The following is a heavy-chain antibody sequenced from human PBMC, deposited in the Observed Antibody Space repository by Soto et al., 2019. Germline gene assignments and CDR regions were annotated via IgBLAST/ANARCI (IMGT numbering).Heavy chain of an antibody. V-gene: IGHV4-39*01. Sequence: SETLSLTCTVSGGSISSSSYYWGWIRQPPGKGLEWIGSIYYSGSTYYNPSLKSRVTISVDTSKNQFSLKLSSVTAADTAVYYCASYYYGSGGYYYYGMDVWGQGTTVTVS. CDR2: IYYSGST. CDR1: GGSISSSSYY. J-gene: IGHJ6*02. D-gene: IGHD3-10*01. CDR3: ASYYYGSGGYYYYGMDV.